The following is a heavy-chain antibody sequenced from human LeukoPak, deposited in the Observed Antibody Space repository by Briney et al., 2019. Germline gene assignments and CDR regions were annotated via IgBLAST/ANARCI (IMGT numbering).Heavy chain of an antibody. CDR3: AKDGMDIVVVPAAMDYFDY. CDR1: GFTFSDYY. V-gene: IGHV3-23*01. Sequence: GGSLRLSCAASGFTFSDYYMSWIRQAPGKGLEWVTAISGSGGSTYYADSVRGRFTISRDNSKNTLYLQMNSLRAEDTAVYYCAKDGMDIVVVPAAMDYFDYWGQGTLVTVSS. CDR2: ISGSGGST. J-gene: IGHJ4*02. D-gene: IGHD2-2*03.